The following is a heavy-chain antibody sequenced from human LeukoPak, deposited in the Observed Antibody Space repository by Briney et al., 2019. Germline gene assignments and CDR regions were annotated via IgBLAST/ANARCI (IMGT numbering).Heavy chain of an antibody. J-gene: IGHJ3*02. CDR1: GFTFSSYS. CDR3: ARVMDYYGSGSYHDAFDI. V-gene: IGHV3-48*04. D-gene: IGHD3-10*01. CDR2: ISSSGSTI. Sequence: PGGSLRLSCAASGFTFSSYSMSWIRQAPGKGLEWVSYISSSGSTIYYVDSVKGRFTISRDNAKNSLYLQMNSLRAEDTAVYYCARVMDYYGSGSYHDAFDIWGQGTMVTVSS.